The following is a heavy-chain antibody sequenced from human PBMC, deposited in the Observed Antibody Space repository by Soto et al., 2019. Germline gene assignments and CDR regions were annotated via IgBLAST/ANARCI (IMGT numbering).Heavy chain of an antibody. CDR2: IDLDIGDT. J-gene: IGHJ4*02. V-gene: IGHV1-2*02. D-gene: IGHD2-21*02. CDR1: GHTFTGHH. CDR3: ALEPTGTAGFDY. Sequence: QVQMVQSGAEVKKPGASVKVSCKASGHTFTGHHMHWVRQAPGQGLEWMGLIDLDIGDTKYAQKCQCSVTSTSDTSITTAYMELRGLRSDDTAVYYCALEPTGTAGFDYWGQGTLVTVSS.